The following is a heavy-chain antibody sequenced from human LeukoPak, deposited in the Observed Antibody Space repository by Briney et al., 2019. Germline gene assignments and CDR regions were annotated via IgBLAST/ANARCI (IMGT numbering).Heavy chain of an antibody. Sequence: PSQTLSLTCTVSGGSISSGGYYWSWIRQPPGKGLEWIGYIYHSGSTYYNPSLKSRVTISVDRSKNQFSLKLSSVTAADTAVYYCASIDYGDYAAFDIWGQGTMVTVSS. CDR1: GGSISSGGYY. V-gene: IGHV4-30-2*01. J-gene: IGHJ3*02. D-gene: IGHD4-17*01. CDR2: IYHSGST. CDR3: ASIDYGDYAAFDI.